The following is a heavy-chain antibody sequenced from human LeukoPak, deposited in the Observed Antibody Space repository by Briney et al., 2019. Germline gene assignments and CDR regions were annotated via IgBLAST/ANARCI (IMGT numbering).Heavy chain of an antibody. CDR1: GITVSSNY. CDR3: ARGDGYNYFDY. D-gene: IGHD5-24*01. Sequence: PGGSLRLSCVASGITVSSNYMSWVRQAPGKGLEWVSVFYVDGNTYYADSVTGRFTISRDNSKNAIYLQMNSLRVEDTAVYYCARGDGYNYFDYWGQGTLVTVSS. V-gene: IGHV3-53*01. J-gene: IGHJ4*02. CDR2: FYVDGNT.